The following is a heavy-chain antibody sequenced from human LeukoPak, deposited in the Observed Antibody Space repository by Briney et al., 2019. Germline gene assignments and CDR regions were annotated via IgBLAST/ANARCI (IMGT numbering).Heavy chain of an antibody. J-gene: IGHJ5*02. CDR3: ARVMAVNPDWFDP. CDR1: GASISSESYY. CDR2: SYHTGST. D-gene: IGHD5-24*01. Sequence: PSQTLSLTCTVSGASISSESYYWTWIRQPAGKGLEWIGHSYHTGSTKYNPPLKSRVTILIDTSKNQFSLRLNSVTAADTAVYYCARVMAVNPDWFDPWGQGTLVTVSS. V-gene: IGHV4-61*09.